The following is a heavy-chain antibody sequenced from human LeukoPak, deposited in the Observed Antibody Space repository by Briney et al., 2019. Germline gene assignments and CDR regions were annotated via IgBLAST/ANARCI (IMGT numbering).Heavy chain of an antibody. CDR3: ARAGSITMVRGVIHTGSPNFDY. D-gene: IGHD3-10*01. J-gene: IGHJ4*02. V-gene: IGHV4-59*01. Sequence: SETLSLTCTVSGGSISSYYWSWIRQPPGKGLEWIGYIYYSGSTNYNPSLKSRVTISVDTSKNQFSLKLSSVTAADTAVYYCARAGSITMVRGVIHTGSPNFDYWGQGTLVTVSS. CDR1: GGSISSYY. CDR2: IYYSGST.